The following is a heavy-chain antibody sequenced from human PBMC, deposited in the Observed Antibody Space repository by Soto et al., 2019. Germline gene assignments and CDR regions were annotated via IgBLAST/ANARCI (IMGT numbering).Heavy chain of an antibody. V-gene: IGHV3-30*03. CDR1: GFTFSSYG. Sequence: LRLSCAASGFTFSSYGMHWVRQAPGKGLEWVAVISYDGSNKYYADSVKGRFTISRDNSKNTLYLQMNSLRAEDTAVYYCASTYYDILTGYYTPPLKWGQGTLVTVSS. CDR2: ISYDGSNK. J-gene: IGHJ4*02. CDR3: ASTYYDILTGYYTPPLK. D-gene: IGHD3-9*01.